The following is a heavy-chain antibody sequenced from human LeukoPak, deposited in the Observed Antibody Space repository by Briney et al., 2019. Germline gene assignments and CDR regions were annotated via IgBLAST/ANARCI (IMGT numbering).Heavy chain of an antibody. Sequence: GGSLRLSCAASGFTFGDYGMSWVRQAPGKGLEWVSGINWNGGSTGYADSVKGRFTISRDNAKNSLYLQMNSLRAEDTALYYCARDLDSSSWYLVGYWGQGTLVTVSS. J-gene: IGHJ4*02. D-gene: IGHD6-13*01. CDR2: INWNGGST. V-gene: IGHV3-20*04. CDR3: ARDLDSSSWYLVGY. CDR1: GFTFGDYG.